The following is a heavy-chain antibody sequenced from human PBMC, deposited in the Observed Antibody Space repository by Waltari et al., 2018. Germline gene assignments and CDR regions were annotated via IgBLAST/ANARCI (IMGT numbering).Heavy chain of an antibody. CDR1: GYTLTALS. CDR3: ATPLRGSYRGWGAFDI. Sequence: QVQLVQSGAEVKTPGASVKVSCKVSGYTLTALSMHWVRQAPGKGLEWMGGFDPEDGETIYAQKFQGRVTMTEDTSTDTAYMELSSLRSEDTAVYYCATPLRGSYRGWGAFDIWGQGTMVTVSS. D-gene: IGHD1-26*01. V-gene: IGHV1-24*01. CDR2: FDPEDGET. J-gene: IGHJ3*02.